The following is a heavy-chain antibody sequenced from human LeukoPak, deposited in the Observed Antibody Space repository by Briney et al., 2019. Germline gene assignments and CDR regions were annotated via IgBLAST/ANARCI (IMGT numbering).Heavy chain of an antibody. CDR1: GFTVSNKY. J-gene: IGHJ4*02. Sequence: GGSLRLSCAASGFTVSNKYMNWVRQAPGKGLEWVSVIYSGGNTYYADSVKGRFTISRDNSKNTLYLQVNSLRAEDTAVYYCARGGAANWGSLPDYWGQGTLVTVSS. D-gene: IGHD7-27*01. CDR2: IYSGGNT. CDR3: ARGGAANWGSLPDY. V-gene: IGHV3-53*01.